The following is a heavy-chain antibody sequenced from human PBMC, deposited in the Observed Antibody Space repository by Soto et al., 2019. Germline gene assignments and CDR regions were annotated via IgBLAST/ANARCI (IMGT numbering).Heavy chain of an antibody. V-gene: IGHV4-4*02. CDR3: ARGFGSYAVDY. CDR1: GASIIAEQR. Sequence: QMQLQGSGPGLVKPSETLSLTCAVSGASIIAEQRWTWVRQTPGKGLEWIGEIHHSGITRTNPSPRXXVTISADKSRSQFLLNLISVPAADTTVYYCARGFGSYAVDYWGLGTQVIVS. CDR2: IHHSGIT. J-gene: IGHJ4*02. D-gene: IGHD6-19*01.